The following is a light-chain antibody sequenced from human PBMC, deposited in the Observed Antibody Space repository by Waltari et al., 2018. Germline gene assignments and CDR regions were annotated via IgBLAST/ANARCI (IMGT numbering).Light chain of an antibody. CDR2: GAS. Sequence: EIVLTQSPGTLSLSPGERATLSCRASQSVSSSYLAWYLEKPGQAPRLLIDGASNRATGIPDRFSGSGSGTDFTLTISRLEPEDFAVYYCQQYGSSPHTFGGGTKVEIK. CDR3: QQYGSSPHT. V-gene: IGKV3-20*01. CDR1: QSVSSSY. J-gene: IGKJ4*01.